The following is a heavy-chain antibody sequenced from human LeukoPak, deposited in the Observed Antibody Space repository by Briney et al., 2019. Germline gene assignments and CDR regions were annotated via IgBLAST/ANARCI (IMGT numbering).Heavy chain of an antibody. D-gene: IGHD3-16*02. Sequence: SETLSLTCDVSGGSIDSTNWWNWVRQPPGKGLEWTGEIHHDGRINYNPSLKSRVTLSVDKSKNQFSLRLNSVTAADTAMYYCARSHDHLWGNYPDYWGQGTLVTVSS. V-gene: IGHV4/OR15-8*01. J-gene: IGHJ4*02. CDR2: IHHDGRI. CDR3: ARSHDHLWGNYPDY. CDR1: GGSIDSTNW.